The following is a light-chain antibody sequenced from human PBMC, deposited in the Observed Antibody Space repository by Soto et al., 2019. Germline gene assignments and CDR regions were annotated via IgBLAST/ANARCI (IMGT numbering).Light chain of an antibody. CDR3: QQSYRLWS. J-gene: IGKJ1*01. Sequence: DIQMTHSPSALSASVGDRVTITCRANQTVSNYVNWYQKRPGQVPSLLISGVSNLQGGVPSTFSGSGFGTNFTLAISSLQPEDFADYYCQQSYRLWSFGQGTKVEVK. CDR2: GVS. CDR1: QTVSNY. V-gene: IGKV1-39*01.